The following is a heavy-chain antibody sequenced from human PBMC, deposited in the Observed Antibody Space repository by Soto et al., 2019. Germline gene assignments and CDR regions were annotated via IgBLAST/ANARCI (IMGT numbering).Heavy chain of an antibody. CDR2: ISGSGAGR. V-gene: IGHV3-23*01. J-gene: IGHJ4*02. CDR1: GFTFSSYA. CDR3: AKSLTADYRSSFDS. Sequence: GGSLRLSCAASGFTFSSYAMSWVRQAPGKGLEWVSAISGSGAGRYYRDSVKGRFTVSRDNAKNTLYLQVNSLRGEDTAVYYCAKSLTADYRSSFDSWGQGTLVTVSS. D-gene: IGHD4-4*01.